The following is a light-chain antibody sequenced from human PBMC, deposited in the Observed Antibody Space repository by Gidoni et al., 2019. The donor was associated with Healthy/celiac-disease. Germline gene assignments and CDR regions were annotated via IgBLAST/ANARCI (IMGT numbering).Light chain of an antibody. Sequence: SSELTQDRAVSVALGQTGRITCQGDSLRSYYASWYQQKPGQAPVLVIYGKNNRPSGIPDRFSGSSSVNTASLTITGAQAEDEADYYCNSRDSSGNHVVFGGGTKLTVL. V-gene: IGLV3-19*01. J-gene: IGLJ2*01. CDR3: NSRDSSGNHVV. CDR2: GKN. CDR1: SLRSYY.